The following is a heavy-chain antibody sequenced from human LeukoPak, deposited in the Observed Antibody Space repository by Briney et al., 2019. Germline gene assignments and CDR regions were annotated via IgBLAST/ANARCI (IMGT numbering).Heavy chain of an antibody. V-gene: IGHV3-23*01. D-gene: IGHD5-24*01. CDR1: GFTFSTYA. J-gene: IGHJ4*02. CDR3: AKVTLATTYFDS. Sequence: PGGSLRLSCAASGFTFSTYAMSWVRQAPGMGLEWVSAISGRGDTIFYADSVKGRFTVSRDNSKNTLYLQVNSLRAEDTAVYYCAKVTLATTYFDSWGRGTLVTVSS. CDR2: ISGRGDTI.